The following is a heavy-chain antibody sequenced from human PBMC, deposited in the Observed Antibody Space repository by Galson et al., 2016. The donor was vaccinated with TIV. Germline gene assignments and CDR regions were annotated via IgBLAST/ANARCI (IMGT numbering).Heavy chain of an antibody. J-gene: IGHJ4*02. CDR3: ARGRGGEYFDY. CDR1: EFAFANFW. CDR2: IKQDGSEK. Sequence: SLRLSCAASEFAFANFWMTWVRQAPGKGLEWVANIKQDGSEKYYVDSVKGRFTISRDNAKNSVYLQTDSLRADDTAVYHCARGRGGEYFDYWGQGTLVSVSS. V-gene: IGHV3-7*03. D-gene: IGHD3-16*01.